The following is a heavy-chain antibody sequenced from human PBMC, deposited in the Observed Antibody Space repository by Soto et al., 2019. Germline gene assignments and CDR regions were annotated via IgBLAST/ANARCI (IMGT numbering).Heavy chain of an antibody. CDR2: ISGFNDDR. CDR3: ARDTYSDYVFDY. J-gene: IGHJ4*02. Sequence: ASVKVSCKASGYTFTNYGISWVRQAPGQGLEWMGWISGFNDDRNYVQKFQGRITMTTDTSTGTAYMELRSLTSGDTAVYYCARDTYSDYVFDYWGQGTLVTVSS. D-gene: IGHD4-17*01. V-gene: IGHV1-18*04. CDR1: GYTFTNYG.